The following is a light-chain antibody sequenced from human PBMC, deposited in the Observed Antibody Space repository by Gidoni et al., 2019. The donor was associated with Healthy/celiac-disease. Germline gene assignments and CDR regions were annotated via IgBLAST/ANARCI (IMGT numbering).Light chain of an antibody. J-gene: IGLJ3*02. CDR1: SGSVSTSYY. V-gene: IGLV8-61*01. Sequence: HTVVTQEPSFSVSPEGAVTLTCGFSSGSVSTSYYPSWYQQTPGQAPRTLIYSTNTRSSGVPDRFSGSILGNKAALTITGAQADDESDYYCVLYMGSGTWVFGGGTKLTVL. CDR3: VLYMGSGTWV. CDR2: STN.